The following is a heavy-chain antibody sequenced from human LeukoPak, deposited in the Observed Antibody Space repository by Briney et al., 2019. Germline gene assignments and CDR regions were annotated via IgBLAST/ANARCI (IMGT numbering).Heavy chain of an antibody. CDR2: IYYSGST. J-gene: IGHJ2*01. Sequence: SETLSLTCTVSGVSISSYYWSRIRQPPGKGLEWIGYIYYSGSTNYNPSLKSRVTISVDTSKNQFSLKLSSVTAADTAVYYCARGGYGRYFDLWGRGTLVTVSS. D-gene: IGHD4-17*01. CDR1: GVSISSYY. V-gene: IGHV4-59*01. CDR3: ARGGYGRYFDL.